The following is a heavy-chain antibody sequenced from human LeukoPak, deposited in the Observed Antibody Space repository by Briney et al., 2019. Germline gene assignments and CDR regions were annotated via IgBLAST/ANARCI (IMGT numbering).Heavy chain of an antibody. Sequence: HGESLKISCKGSGYSFTSSWIGWVRQMPGKGLEWMGIIYPGDFDTRYSPSFQGQVTISADKSISTAYLQWSSLKASDTAMYYCARRGEMATIPLDYWGQGTLVTVSS. J-gene: IGHJ4*02. CDR1: GYSFTSSW. CDR3: ARRGEMATIPLDY. D-gene: IGHD5-24*01. CDR2: IYPGDFDT. V-gene: IGHV5-51*01.